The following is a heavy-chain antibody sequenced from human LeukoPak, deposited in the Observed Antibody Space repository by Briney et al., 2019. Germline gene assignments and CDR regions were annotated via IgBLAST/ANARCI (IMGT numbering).Heavy chain of an antibody. J-gene: IGHJ4*02. CDR2: MYHSGST. V-gene: IGHV4-39*07. CDR3: ARGFRGDNFDY. Sequence: SETLSLTCTVSGVSISTSRYYWGWIRQPPGKGLEWIGTMYHSGSTNYNPSLKSRVTISVDTSKNQFSLKLSSVTAADTAVYFCARGFRGDNFDYWGQGTLVTVSS. D-gene: IGHD7-27*01. CDR1: GVSISTSRYY.